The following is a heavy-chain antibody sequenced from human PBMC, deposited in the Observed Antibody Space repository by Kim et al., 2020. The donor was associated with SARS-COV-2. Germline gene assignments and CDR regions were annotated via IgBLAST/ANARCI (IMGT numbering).Heavy chain of an antibody. CDR2: ISAYNGNT. CDR3: ARDTYYDILTGSNRPSVGGY. D-gene: IGHD3-9*01. V-gene: IGHV1-18*01. J-gene: IGHJ4*02. Sequence: ASVKVSCKASGYTFTSYGISWVRQAPGQGLEWMGWISAYNGNTNYAQKLQGRVTMTTDTSTSTAYMELRSLRSDDTAVYYCARDTYYDILTGSNRPSVGGYWGQGTLVTVSS. CDR1: GYTFTSYG.